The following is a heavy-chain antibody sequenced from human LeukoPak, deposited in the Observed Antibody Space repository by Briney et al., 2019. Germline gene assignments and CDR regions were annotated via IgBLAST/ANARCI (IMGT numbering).Heavy chain of an antibody. V-gene: IGHV1-2*02. Sequence: ASVKVSCKASGGTFSSYAISWVRQAPGQGLEWMGWINPNSGGTNYAQKFQGRVTMTRDTSISTAYMELSRLRSDDTAVYYCARAVSEDSSGWTVADYFDYWGQGTLVTVSS. CDR3: ARAVSEDSSGWTVADYFDY. J-gene: IGHJ4*02. CDR1: GGTFSSYA. D-gene: IGHD6-19*01. CDR2: INPNSGGT.